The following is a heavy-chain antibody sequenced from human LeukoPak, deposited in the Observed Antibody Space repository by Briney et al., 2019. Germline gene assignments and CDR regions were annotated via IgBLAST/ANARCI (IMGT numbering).Heavy chain of an antibody. J-gene: IGHJ4*02. CDR2: INHSGST. V-gene: IGHV4-34*01. CDR1: GGSFSGYY. Sequence: PSETLSLTCAVYGGSFSGYYWSWIRQPPGKGLEWIGEINHSGSTNYNPSLKSRVTISVDTSKNQFSLKLSSVTAADTAVYYCARMYYDFWSGYYDGYWGQGTLVTVSS. CDR3: ARMYYDFWSGYYDGY. D-gene: IGHD3-3*01.